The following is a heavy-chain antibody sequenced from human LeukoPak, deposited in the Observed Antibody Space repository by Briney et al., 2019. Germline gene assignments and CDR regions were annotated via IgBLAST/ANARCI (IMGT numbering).Heavy chain of an antibody. CDR3: ARARHPGGETGAGPWGFHY. D-gene: IGHD6-13*01. CDR2: IYSSGTT. Sequence: SETLSLTRSVSGVSISSYYWSWIRQPAGKGLEWIGRIYSSGTTTHNPSLKSRVNISLDKSKNQFSLQLTAATAADTAVYYCARARHPGGETGAGPWGFHYGGQDTLVTVS. CDR1: GVSISSYY. V-gene: IGHV4-4*07. J-gene: IGHJ4*02.